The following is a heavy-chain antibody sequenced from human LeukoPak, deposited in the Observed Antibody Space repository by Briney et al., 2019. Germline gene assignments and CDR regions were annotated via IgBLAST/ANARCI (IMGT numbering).Heavy chain of an antibody. CDR1: GGTFSSYA. CDR2: IIPTFGTA. Sequence: GSSVKVSCKASGGTFSSYAISWVRQAPGQGLEWMGRIIPTFGTANYAQKFQGRVTITTDESTSTAYMELSSLRSEDTAVYYCARDYSSGWSDAFDIWGQGTMVTVSS. V-gene: IGHV1-69*05. CDR3: ARDYSSGWSDAFDI. J-gene: IGHJ3*02. D-gene: IGHD6-19*01.